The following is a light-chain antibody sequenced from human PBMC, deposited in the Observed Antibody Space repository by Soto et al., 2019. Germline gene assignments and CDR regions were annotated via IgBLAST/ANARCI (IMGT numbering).Light chain of an antibody. J-gene: IGLJ1*01. CDR3: CSYAGGSTYV. Sequence: QSALTQPASVSGSPGQSITISCTGTSSDVGSYNLVSWYQQHPGKAPKLMIYEGSKRPSGVSNRFSGSKSGNTASLTISGLQAEDEADYYYCSYAGGSTYVFGTGTKLTVL. CDR2: EGS. V-gene: IGLV2-23*01. CDR1: SSDVGSYNL.